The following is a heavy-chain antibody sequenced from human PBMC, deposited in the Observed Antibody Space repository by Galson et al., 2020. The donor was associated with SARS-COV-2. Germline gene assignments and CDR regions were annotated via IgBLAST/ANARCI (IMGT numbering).Heavy chain of an antibody. D-gene: IGHD1-26*01. CDR2: ISWNSGSI. CDR1: GFTFDDYA. Sequence: GGSLRLSCAASGFTFDDYAMHWVRQAPGKGLEWVSGISWNSGSIGYADSVKGRFTISRDNAKNSLYLQMNSLRAEDTALYYCAKDSIGDAFDIWGQGTMVTVSS. V-gene: IGHV3-9*01. CDR3: AKDSIGDAFDI. J-gene: IGHJ3*02.